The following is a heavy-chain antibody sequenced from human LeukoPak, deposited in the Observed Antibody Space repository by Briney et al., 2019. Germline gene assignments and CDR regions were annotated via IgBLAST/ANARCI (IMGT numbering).Heavy chain of an antibody. CDR1: GFTFSSYR. J-gene: IGHJ6*02. V-gene: IGHV3-21*01. CDR3: ARELYSSGPTAGMDG. D-gene: IGHD6-19*01. Sequence: GGSLRLSCAASGFTFSSYRMNWVRQAPGKGLEWVSSISSSSSYIYSADSVKGRFTISRDNAKNSLYLQMNSLRAEDTAVYYCARELYSSGPTAGMDGWGQGTTVTVSS. CDR2: ISSSSSYI.